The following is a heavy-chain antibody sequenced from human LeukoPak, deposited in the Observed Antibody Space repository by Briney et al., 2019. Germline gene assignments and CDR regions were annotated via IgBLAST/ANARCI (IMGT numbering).Heavy chain of an antibody. Sequence: ASVKVSCKASGYTFTSYGISWVRQAPGQGLEWMGWISAYNGYTNYAQNFQGRVTMTTGASTSTAYMELRSLRSDDTAVYYCVREVSMVRGVITFYHYNGMDVWGQGTAVTVSS. V-gene: IGHV1-18*01. CDR1: GYTFTSYG. CDR2: ISAYNGYT. D-gene: IGHD3-10*01. J-gene: IGHJ6*02. CDR3: VREVSMVRGVITFYHYNGMDV.